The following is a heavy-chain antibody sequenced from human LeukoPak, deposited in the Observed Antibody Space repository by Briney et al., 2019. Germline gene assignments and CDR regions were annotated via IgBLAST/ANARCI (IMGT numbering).Heavy chain of an antibody. V-gene: IGHV4-31*03. CDR3: ARESIGSYGYGWFDP. J-gene: IGHJ5*02. CDR2: IYYSGST. Sequence: SETLSLTCTVSGGSISSGGYYWSWIRQHPGKGLEWIGYIYYSGSTYYNPSLKSRVTISVDTSKNQFSLKLSSVTAADTAVYYCARESIGSYGYGWFDPWGQGTLVTVSS. D-gene: IGHD5-18*01. CDR1: GGSISSGGYY.